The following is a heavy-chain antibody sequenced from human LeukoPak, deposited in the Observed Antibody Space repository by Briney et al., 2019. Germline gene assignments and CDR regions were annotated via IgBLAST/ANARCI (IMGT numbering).Heavy chain of an antibody. CDR1: GFTFDDYA. D-gene: IGHD3-22*01. J-gene: IGHJ4*02. V-gene: IGHV3-9*01. CDR2: ISWNSGSI. CDR3: AKSRDYYDSSGPLIDY. Sequence: GRSLRLSCAASGFTFDDYAMHWVRQAPGKGLEWASGISWNSGSIGYADSVKGRFTISRDNAKNSLYLQMNSLRAEDTALYYCAKSRDYYDSSGPLIDYWGQGTLVTVSS.